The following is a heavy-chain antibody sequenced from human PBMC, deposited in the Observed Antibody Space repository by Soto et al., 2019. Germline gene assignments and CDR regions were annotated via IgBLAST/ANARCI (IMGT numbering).Heavy chain of an antibody. Sequence: QVQLQESGPGLVKPSQTLSLTCTVSGGSISSADYYWSWIRQPPGKGLEWIGYIYYSGSTYYNPSLKSRVTISIDTSTNQFSLKLSSVTAADTAVYYCAREVDYGDYWFDPWGQGTLVTVSS. CDR1: GGSISSADYY. D-gene: IGHD4-17*01. J-gene: IGHJ5*02. CDR3: AREVDYGDYWFDP. V-gene: IGHV4-30-4*01. CDR2: IYYSGST.